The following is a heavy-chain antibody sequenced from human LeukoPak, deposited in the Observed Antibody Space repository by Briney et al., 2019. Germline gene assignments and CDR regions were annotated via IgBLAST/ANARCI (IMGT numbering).Heavy chain of an antibody. CDR3: ARNVYDLRGQWLVPGFDY. CDR2: IGTITSTT. Sequence: GSLRLSCAASGFTFGSYEMNWVRQAPGKGLEWVSYIGTITSTTYYADSVKGRFTVSRDDAKSSLYLQMSSLRAEDTAVYYCARNVYDLRGQWLVPGFDYWGQGTLVTVSS. J-gene: IGHJ4*02. CDR1: GFTFGSYE. V-gene: IGHV3-48*03. D-gene: IGHD6-19*01.